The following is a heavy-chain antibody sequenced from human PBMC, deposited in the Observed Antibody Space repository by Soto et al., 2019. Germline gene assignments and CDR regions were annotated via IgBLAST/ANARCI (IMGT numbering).Heavy chain of an antibody. CDR2: MNPNSGNT. J-gene: IGHJ5*02. CDR3: ARTTPTRYCSGGSCYENWFDP. Sequence: ASVKVSCKASGYTFTSYDINWVRQATGQGLEWMGWMNPNSGNTGYAQKFQGRVTMTRNTSISTAYMELSSLRSEDTAVYYCARTTPTRYCSGGSCYENWFDPGAREPWSQSPQ. V-gene: IGHV1-8*01. CDR1: GYTFTSYD. D-gene: IGHD2-15*01.